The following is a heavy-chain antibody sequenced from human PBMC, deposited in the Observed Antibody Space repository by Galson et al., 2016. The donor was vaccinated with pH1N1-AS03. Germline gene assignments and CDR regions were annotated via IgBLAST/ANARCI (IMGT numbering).Heavy chain of an antibody. CDR1: GGTCNEQY. V-gene: IGHV3-72*01. Sequence: SRRLSGAAAGGTCNEQYKKKDNKTKAKNKKKHTTTKHKTTKKTKNNTTAPKGRFTISRDDSKSSVHLQMNSLKTEDTAVDYCARGRAGGDPNWYIDLWGRGTLVTVSS. CDR3: ARGRAGGDPNWYIDL. CDR2: TKHKTTKKTK. D-gene: IGHD4-17*01. J-gene: IGHJ2*01.